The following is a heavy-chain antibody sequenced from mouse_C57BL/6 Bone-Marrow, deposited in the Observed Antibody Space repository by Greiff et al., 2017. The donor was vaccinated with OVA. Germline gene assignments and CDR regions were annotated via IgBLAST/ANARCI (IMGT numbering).Heavy chain of an antibody. D-gene: IGHD4-1*01. V-gene: IGHV1-26*01. CDR2: INPNNGGT. CDR1: GYTFTDYY. Sequence: EVQLQQSGPELVKPGASVKISCKASGYTFTDYYMNWVKQSHGKSLEWIGDINPNNGGTSYDQKFKGKATLTVDKSSSTAYMELRSLTSEDSAVYYCAPLTGTGKFAYWGQGTLVTVSA. CDR3: APLTGTGKFAY. J-gene: IGHJ3*01.